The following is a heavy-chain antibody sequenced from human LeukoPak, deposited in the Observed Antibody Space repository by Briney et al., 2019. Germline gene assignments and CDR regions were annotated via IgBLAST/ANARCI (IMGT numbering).Heavy chain of an antibody. Sequence: SETLSLTCTVSGGSISSGDYYWSWIRQPAGKGLEWFGFIYFSGSTYYNPSLKSRVTISGDTSKNQFSLKLSPVTAADTAVYYCAGAGMVRGVRWFDPWGQGTLVTVSS. CDR2: IYFSGST. CDR1: GGSISSGDYY. CDR3: AGAGMVRGVRWFDP. J-gene: IGHJ5*02. D-gene: IGHD3-10*01. V-gene: IGHV4-30-4*08.